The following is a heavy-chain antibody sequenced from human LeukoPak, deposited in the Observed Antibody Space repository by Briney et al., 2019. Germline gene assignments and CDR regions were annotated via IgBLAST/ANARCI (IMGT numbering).Heavy chain of an antibody. J-gene: IGHJ6*04. CDR1: GFTFSSYG. Sequence: GSLRLSCAASGFTFSSYGMHWVRQAPGKGLEWVSAVTGSGANSYYADSVKGRFTVSRDNSKNMVYLQMSSLRAEDTALYYCAKSDYGYYFDSWGKGTTVTVSS. D-gene: IGHD4-17*01. CDR3: AKSDYGYYFDS. V-gene: IGHV3-23*01. CDR2: VTGSGANS.